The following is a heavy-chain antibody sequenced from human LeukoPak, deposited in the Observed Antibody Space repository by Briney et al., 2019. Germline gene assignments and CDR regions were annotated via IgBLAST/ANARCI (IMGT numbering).Heavy chain of an antibody. CDR1: GFTVSSNY. D-gene: IGHD2-15*01. J-gene: IGHJ6*03. V-gene: IGHV3-7*01. CDR2: IKQDGSEK. CDR3: ARVGYCSGGSCYFYYYYYMDV. Sequence: GGSLRLSCAASGFTVSSNYMSWVRQAPGKGLEWVANIKQDGSEKYYVDSVKGRFTISRDNAKNSLYLQMNSLRAEDTAVYYCARVGYCSGGSCYFYYYYYMDVWGKGTTVTVSS.